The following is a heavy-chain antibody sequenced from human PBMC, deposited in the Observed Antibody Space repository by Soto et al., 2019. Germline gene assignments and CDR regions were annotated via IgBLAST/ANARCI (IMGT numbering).Heavy chain of an antibody. Sequence: GGSLRLSCAASGFTFSSYAMSWVRQAPGKGLEWVSAISGSGGSTYYADSVKGRFTISRDNSKNTLYLQMNSLRAEDTDVYYCANDSAVVVVAATKMCAFDIWGQGTMVTVSS. CDR1: GFTFSSYA. J-gene: IGHJ3*02. CDR3: ANDSAVVVVAATKMCAFDI. CDR2: ISGSGGST. V-gene: IGHV3-23*01. D-gene: IGHD2-15*01.